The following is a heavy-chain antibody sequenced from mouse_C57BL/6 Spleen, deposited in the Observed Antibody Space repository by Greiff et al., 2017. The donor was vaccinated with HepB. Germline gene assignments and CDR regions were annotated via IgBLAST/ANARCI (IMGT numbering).Heavy chain of an antibody. V-gene: IGHV1-82*01. CDR3: ARSTTLYYFDY. D-gene: IGHD1-1*01. CDR2: IYPGDGDT. Sequence: VNLVESGPELVKPGASVKISCKASGYAFSSSWMNWVKQRPGKGLEWIGRIYPGDGDTNYNGKFKGKATLTADKSSSTAYMQLSSLTSEDSAVYFCARSTTLYYFDYWGQGTTLTVSS. CDR1: GYAFSSSW. J-gene: IGHJ2*01.